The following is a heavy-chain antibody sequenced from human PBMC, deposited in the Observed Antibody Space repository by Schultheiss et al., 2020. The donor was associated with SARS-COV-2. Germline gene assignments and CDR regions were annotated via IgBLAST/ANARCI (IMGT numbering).Heavy chain of an antibody. CDR1: GGSFSGYY. D-gene: IGHD4-17*01. V-gene: IGHV4-34*09. CDR2: IYYSGST. Sequence: SETLSLTCAVYGGSFSGYYWSWIRQPPGKGLEWIGYIYYSGSTYYNPSLKSRLTISVDTSTNQFSLKLSSVTAADTAVYYCARGLGAVTTENDGVDVWGQGTTVTVSS. CDR3: ARGLGAVTTENDGVDV. J-gene: IGHJ6*02.